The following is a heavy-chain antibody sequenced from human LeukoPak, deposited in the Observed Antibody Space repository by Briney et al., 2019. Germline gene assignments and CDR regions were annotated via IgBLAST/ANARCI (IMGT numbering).Heavy chain of an antibody. Sequence: ASVKVSCKASGYTFTNYGVSWVRQAPGQGLEWMGWINAYNGDTHYAQNLQVRLTMTTDTSTSTAFMELRSLRPDDTAVYYCARWGLVAPGTYYYYYMDVWGRGTTVTVSS. V-gene: IGHV1-18*01. D-gene: IGHD2-2*01. CDR1: GYTFTNYG. CDR2: INAYNGDT. J-gene: IGHJ6*03. CDR3: ARWGLVAPGTYYYYYMDV.